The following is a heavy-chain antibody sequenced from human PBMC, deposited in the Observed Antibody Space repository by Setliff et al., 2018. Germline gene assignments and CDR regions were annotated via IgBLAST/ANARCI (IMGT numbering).Heavy chain of an antibody. Sequence: LRLSCAASGFTFSTYTMNWVRQAPGKGLEWISYISSRSSTTHYADSVKGRFTIYRDNAEDSLYLQMNRLGAEDTAIYYCVKDKSGGYAFDYWGQGALVTVSS. D-gene: IGHD5-12*01. CDR2: ISSRSSTT. CDR3: VKDKSGGYAFDY. V-gene: IGHV3-48*01. J-gene: IGHJ4*02. CDR1: GFTFSTYT.